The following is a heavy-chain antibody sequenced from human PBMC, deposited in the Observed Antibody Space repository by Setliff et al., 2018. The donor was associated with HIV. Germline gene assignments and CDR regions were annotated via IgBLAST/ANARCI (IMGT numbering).Heavy chain of an antibody. CDR1: GFTFSHYG. V-gene: IGHV3-30*02. Sequence: PGGSLRLSCVVSGFTFSHYGMHWVRQAPGKGLEWVAFILHDGSDKDCSDSVKGRFTISRDNSKNTLYLQMNSLRTEDTAVYYCTKNLYTSRWSPLDYWGQGTLVTVSS. CDR2: ILHDGSDK. D-gene: IGHD2-8*01. J-gene: IGHJ4*02. CDR3: TKNLYTSRWSPLDY.